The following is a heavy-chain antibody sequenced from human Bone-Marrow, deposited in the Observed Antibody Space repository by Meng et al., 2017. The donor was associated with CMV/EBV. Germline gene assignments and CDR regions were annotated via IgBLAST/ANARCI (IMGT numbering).Heavy chain of an antibody. Sequence: YNFTGYYMHWVRQAPGQGLEWMGWINPNSGGTNYAQKFQGRVTMTRDTSISTAYMELSRLRSDDTAVYYCARDGPYDFWSGYYTGDPWGQGTLVTVSS. J-gene: IGHJ5*02. CDR1: YNFTGYY. CDR3: ARDGPYDFWSGYYTGDP. V-gene: IGHV1-2*02. D-gene: IGHD3-3*01. CDR2: INPNSGGT.